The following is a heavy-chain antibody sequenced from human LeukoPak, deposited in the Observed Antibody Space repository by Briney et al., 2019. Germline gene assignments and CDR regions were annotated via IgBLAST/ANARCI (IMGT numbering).Heavy chain of an antibody. CDR3: AAEAGILTEDYYYGMDV. CDR1: GFTFSSYA. CDR2: ISGSGGST. Sequence: GGSLRLSCAASGFTFSSYAMSWVRQAPGKGLEWVSAISGSGGSTYYADSVKGRFTISRDNSKNTLYLQMNSLRAEDTAVYYCAAEAGILTEDYYYGMDVWGQGTTVTVSS. D-gene: IGHD3-9*01. J-gene: IGHJ6*02. V-gene: IGHV3-23*01.